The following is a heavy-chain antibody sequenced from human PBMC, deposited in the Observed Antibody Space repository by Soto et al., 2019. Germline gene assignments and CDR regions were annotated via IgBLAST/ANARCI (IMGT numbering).Heavy chain of an antibody. D-gene: IGHD5-18*01. CDR2: VSSSGNS. J-gene: IGHJ4*02. CDR3: ARARYNYFDY. Sequence: ALSVTCPVSGDSISSATHYGNWIRQHPGKGLEWIGYVSSSGNSYYSPSLKSRVFMSVDTSKNLFSLKLSSVTAADTAIYYCARARYNYFDYWGQGTPVTV. V-gene: IGHV4-31*03. CDR1: GDSISSATHY.